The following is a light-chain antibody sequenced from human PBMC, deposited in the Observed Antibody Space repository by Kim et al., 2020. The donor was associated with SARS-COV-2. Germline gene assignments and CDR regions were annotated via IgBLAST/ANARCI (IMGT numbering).Light chain of an antibody. J-gene: IGKJ5*01. CDR1: QDISNW. CDR2: AAS. V-gene: IGKV1-12*02. Sequence: DIQMTQSPSSVSASVGDRVTITCRASQDISNWLAWYQQQPGKAPNLLISAASTLQSGVPSRFSGSGSGTDFTLTISSLQPEDFATFFCQQTNSLPFTFGQGTRLEIK. CDR3: QQTNSLPFT.